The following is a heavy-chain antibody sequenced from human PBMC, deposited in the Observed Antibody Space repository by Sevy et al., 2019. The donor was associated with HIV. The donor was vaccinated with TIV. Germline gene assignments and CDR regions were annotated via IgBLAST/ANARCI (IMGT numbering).Heavy chain of an antibody. V-gene: IGHV3-49*04. J-gene: IGHJ4*02. D-gene: IGHD1-26*01. CDR3: TRGSGSQSIFDY. CDR1: GFIFGDYG. CDR2: FKSKIHGGTT. Sequence: GGSLRLSCTASGFIFGDYGMSWVRQAPGKGLEWIAFFKSKIHGGTTENAASVKGRFTISRDDSKNMVYLQMSNLKTEDTAVYYCTRGSGSQSIFDYWGQGTLVTVSS.